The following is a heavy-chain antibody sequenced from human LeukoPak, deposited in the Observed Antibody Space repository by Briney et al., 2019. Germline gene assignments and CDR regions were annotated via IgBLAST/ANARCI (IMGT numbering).Heavy chain of an antibody. V-gene: IGHV4-30-2*01. D-gene: IGHD3-10*01. Sequence: SETLSLTCAVSGGPISSGDYSWSWIRQPPGEGLEWIGYVSHSGSTYYNPSLKSRVTISVDRSKNQFSLNLSSVTAADTAVYYCARGVYSWYDDWGQGTLVTISS. CDR1: GGPISSGDYS. CDR2: VSHSGST. J-gene: IGHJ5*02. CDR3: ARGVYSWYDD.